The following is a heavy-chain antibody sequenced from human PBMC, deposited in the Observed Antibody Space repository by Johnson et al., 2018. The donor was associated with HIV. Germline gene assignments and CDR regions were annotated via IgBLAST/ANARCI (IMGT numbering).Heavy chain of an antibody. D-gene: IGHD3-9*01. J-gene: IGHJ3*02. V-gene: IGHV3-30*18. Sequence: QVQLVESGGGLVQPGGSLRLSCAASGFTVSSNYMSWVRQAPGKGLEWVTIISYDGSNKYFPDSVRGRFTISRDNSKNTVYLQMNSLRAEDTAVYYCAKEAIDILIGHDAFDIWGQGTMVTVSS. CDR1: GFTVSSNY. CDR2: ISYDGSNK. CDR3: AKEAIDILIGHDAFDI.